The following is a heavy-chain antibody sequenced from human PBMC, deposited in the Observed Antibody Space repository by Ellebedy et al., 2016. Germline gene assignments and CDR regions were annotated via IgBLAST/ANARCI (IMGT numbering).Heavy chain of an antibody. V-gene: IGHV3-7*03. Sequence: GGSLRLSCVASGFTFSSYWIHWVRQAPGKGLEWVADIKPDGSVTYYLDYVRGRLTISRDNDRSSVYLQLNSLRVEDTAVYHCARDLTASGTLDYWGRGTLVTVSS. CDR1: GFTFSSYW. J-gene: IGHJ4*02. CDR2: IKPDGSVT. D-gene: IGHD3-9*01. CDR3: ARDLTASGTLDY.